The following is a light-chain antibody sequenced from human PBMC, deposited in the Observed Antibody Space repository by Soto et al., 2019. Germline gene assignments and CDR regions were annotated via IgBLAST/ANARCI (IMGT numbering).Light chain of an antibody. CDR1: SSNIGNNA. J-gene: IGLJ3*02. Sequence: QSVLTQPPSASGTPGQTVTISCSGSSSNIGNNAVNWYQQLPGTAPKLLIYSNNQRPSGVPDRFSGSKSGTSASLAISGLQSEDEADYYCAAWDASLSVCVFGGGTKLTVL. V-gene: IGLV1-44*01. CDR2: SNN. CDR3: AAWDASLSVCV.